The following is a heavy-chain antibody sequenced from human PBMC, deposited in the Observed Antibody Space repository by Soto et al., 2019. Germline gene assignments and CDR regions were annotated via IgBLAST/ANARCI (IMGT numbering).Heavy chain of an antibody. D-gene: IGHD2-2*01. CDR1: GSTFSSYA. J-gene: IGHJ6*02. CDR3: ARSQGSSTSLEIYYYYYYGMDV. CDR2: IIPISETT. Sequence: QVQLVQSGAEVKKPGSSVKVSCKASGSTFSSYAISWVRQAPGQGLEWKGGIIPISETTNYARKFHGRVTITADESKSTAYMGLSSLRAEDTAGYYCARSQGSSTSLEIYYYYYYGMDVWGQGTTVTVSS. V-gene: IGHV1-69*01.